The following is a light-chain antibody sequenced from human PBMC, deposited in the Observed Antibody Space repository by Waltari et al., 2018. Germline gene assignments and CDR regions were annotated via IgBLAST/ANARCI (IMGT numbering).Light chain of an antibody. CDR3: LQDFSYPLT. CDR2: AAA. CDR1: QDIGND. J-gene: IGKJ1*01. V-gene: IGKV1-6*01. Sequence: AIQMTQSPSSLSASVGDRVIITCRASQDIGNDLAWFQQKPGKAPMLLIYAAATLQSGVPSRFSGSGSGTDFTLTVSRLQPEDFATYYCLQDFSYPLTFGQGTRVDI.